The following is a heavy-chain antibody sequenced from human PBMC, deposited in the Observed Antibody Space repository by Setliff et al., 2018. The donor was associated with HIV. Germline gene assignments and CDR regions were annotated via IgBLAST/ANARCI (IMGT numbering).Heavy chain of an antibody. CDR3: AREHCSGGSCNGFDI. D-gene: IGHD2-15*01. V-gene: IGHV4-4*09. CDR1: GDSISSYF. Sequence: SETLSLPCTVSGDSISSYFWSCIRPSPGKGLEWLGFRSTTGTTNYNPSLKSGVTISLDTSRNQLALKLGSVTAADTAMYYCAREHCSGGSCNGFDIWGQGTMVTVSS. J-gene: IGHJ3*02. CDR2: RSTTGTT.